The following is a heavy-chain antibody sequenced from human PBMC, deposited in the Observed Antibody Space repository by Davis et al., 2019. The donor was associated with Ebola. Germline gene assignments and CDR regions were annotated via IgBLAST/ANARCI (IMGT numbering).Heavy chain of an antibody. CDR1: GGSISSSY. CDR3: ARGSSYYDILTGFNNWFDP. J-gene: IGHJ5*02. V-gene: IGHV4-59*01. CDR2: IYYSESS. D-gene: IGHD3-9*01. Sequence: SETLSLTCTVSGGSISSSYWSWIRQPPGKGLEWIGYIYYSESSNYNPSLKSRVTISVDTSKNHFSLKLSSVTAADTAVYYCARGSSYYDILTGFNNWFDPWGQGTLVTVSS.